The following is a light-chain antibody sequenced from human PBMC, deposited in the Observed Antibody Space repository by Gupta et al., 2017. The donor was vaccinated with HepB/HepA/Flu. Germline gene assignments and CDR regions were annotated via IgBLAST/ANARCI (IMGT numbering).Light chain of an antibody. CDR2: DVS. CDR1: SSDVGGYNY. Sequence: QSALTQPRSVSGSPGQSVTIYCTGTSSDVGGYNYVSWYQQHPGKAPKLMIYDVSKRPSGVPDRFSGSKSGNTASLTISGLQAEDEADYYCCSYAGSYTLGVFGGGTKLTVL. J-gene: IGLJ3*02. CDR3: CSYAGSYTLGV. V-gene: IGLV2-11*01.